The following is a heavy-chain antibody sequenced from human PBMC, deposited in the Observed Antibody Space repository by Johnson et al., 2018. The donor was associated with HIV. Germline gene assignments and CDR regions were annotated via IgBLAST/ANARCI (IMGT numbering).Heavy chain of an antibody. CDR3: AREARGLWRLRLGELSFLPNLHAFDI. CDR2: ISYYGSNK. Sequence: QVQLVESGGGVVQPGRSLRLSCAASGFTFSSYAMHWVRQAPGKGLEWVAVISYYGSNKYYADSVKGRFTISRDNSKNTLYLQMNSLRAEDTAVYYCAREARGLWRLRLGELSFLPNLHAFDIWGQGTMVTVSP. CDR1: GFTFSSYA. V-gene: IGHV3-30-3*01. D-gene: IGHD3-16*02. J-gene: IGHJ3*02.